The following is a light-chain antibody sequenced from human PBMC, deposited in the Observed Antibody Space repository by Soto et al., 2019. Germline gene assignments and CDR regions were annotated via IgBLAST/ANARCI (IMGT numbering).Light chain of an antibody. CDR3: QKYENLPT. J-gene: IGKJ5*01. V-gene: IGKV1-9*01. Sequence: IQLTQSPSSLSASVGGRVTITCRASQGISHYLAWYQQKPGKAPKLLIYAASALQSGVPSRFSGSGYGTDFTLTISSLKPEDFATYYCQKYENLPTFGQGTRLEIK. CDR2: AAS. CDR1: QGISHY.